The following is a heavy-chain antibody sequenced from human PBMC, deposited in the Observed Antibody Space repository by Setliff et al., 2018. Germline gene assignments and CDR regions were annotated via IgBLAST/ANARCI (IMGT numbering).Heavy chain of an antibody. J-gene: IGHJ4*02. CDR2: INWSGGST. CDR1: GFTFDDYG. D-gene: IGHD2-21*02. V-gene: IGHV3-20*04. Sequence: GGSLRLSCAASGFTFDDYGMSWVRQAPGKGLEWVSGINWSGGSTGYADSVKGRFTIYRDNSKNTLYLQMNSLRLEDTAIYYCARDAGGDYDNWGQGTLVTVSS. CDR3: ARDAGGDYDN.